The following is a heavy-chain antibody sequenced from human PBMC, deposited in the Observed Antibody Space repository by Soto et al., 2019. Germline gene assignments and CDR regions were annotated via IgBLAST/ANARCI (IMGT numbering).Heavy chain of an antibody. V-gene: IGHV1-69*01. CDR2: IIPIFGTA. CDR3: AREGAVVVVPAVTYNWFDP. Sequence: QVQLVQSGAEVKKPGSSVKVSCKASGGTFSSYAISWVRQAPGQGLEWMGGIIPIFGTANYAQKFQGRVTITADESTSTAYMELSSLRSEDTAVYYWAREGAVVVVPAVTYNWFDPWGQGTLVTVSS. J-gene: IGHJ5*02. D-gene: IGHD2-2*01. CDR1: GGTFSSYA.